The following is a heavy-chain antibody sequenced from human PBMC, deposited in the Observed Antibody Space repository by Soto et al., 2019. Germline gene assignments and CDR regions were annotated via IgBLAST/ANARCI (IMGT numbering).Heavy chain of an antibody. J-gene: IGHJ4*02. V-gene: IGHV3-33*01. CDR1: GFTFSSHG. Sequence: GGSLRLSCTASGFTFSSHGMHWVRQAPGKGPEWVAVIWYDGSNKYYADSVRGRFTISRDNAKNTLYLQMNSLGVEDTAVYHCVRWGNWKVPDHWGQGTLVTVSS. CDR3: VRWGNWKVPDH. CDR2: IWYDGSNK. D-gene: IGHD1-1*01.